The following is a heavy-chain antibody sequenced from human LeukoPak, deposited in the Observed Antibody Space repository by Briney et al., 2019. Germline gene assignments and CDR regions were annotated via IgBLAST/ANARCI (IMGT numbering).Heavy chain of an antibody. V-gene: IGHV1-18*01. CDR2: ISGYSGNT. Sequence: ASVTVSCKSSAYSFTKYGISWVRQAPGQGLEWMGWISGYSGNTNYAPKLQGRGTMTADTYTNTAYMELRSLTSADTGTYYCARVGATYGDPLEYDYWGQGTLVSVSS. CDR1: AYSFTKYG. CDR3: ARVGATYGDPLEYDY. D-gene: IGHD1-26*01. J-gene: IGHJ4*02.